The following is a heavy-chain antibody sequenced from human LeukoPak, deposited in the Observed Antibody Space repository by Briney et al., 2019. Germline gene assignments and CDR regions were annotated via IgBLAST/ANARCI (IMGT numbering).Heavy chain of an antibody. V-gene: IGHV3-9*01. CDR1: GFTFDDYA. CDR2: ISWNSGSI. Sequence: GGSLRLSCAASGFTFDDYAMHWVRLAPGKGLEWVSGISWNSGSIGHADSVKGRFSISRDNAKNSLYLQMNSLRAEDTAVYYCAKSIAAAGAFDYWGQGTLVTVSS. CDR3: AKSIAAAGAFDY. D-gene: IGHD6-13*01. J-gene: IGHJ4*02.